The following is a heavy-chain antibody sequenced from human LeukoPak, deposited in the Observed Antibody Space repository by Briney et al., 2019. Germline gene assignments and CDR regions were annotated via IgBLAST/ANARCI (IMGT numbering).Heavy chain of an antibody. Sequence: SETLSLTCTVSGGSVSSGSYYWSSIRQPPGKGLEWIGYIYYSGSTNYNPSIKSRVTISVDTSKNQCSLKLNSVTAADTAVYYCSRWGHDNSGYHFDYWGQGTLVTVSS. CDR3: SRWGHDNSGYHFDY. V-gene: IGHV4-61*01. CDR2: IYYSGST. CDR1: GGSVSSGSYY. J-gene: IGHJ4*02. D-gene: IGHD3-22*01.